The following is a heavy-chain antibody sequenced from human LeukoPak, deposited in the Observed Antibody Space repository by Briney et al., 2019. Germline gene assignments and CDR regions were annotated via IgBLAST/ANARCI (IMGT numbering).Heavy chain of an antibody. CDR1: GFTFSSYA. D-gene: IGHD3-9*01. Sequence: GSLKLSCAASGFTFSSYAMSWVRQAPGKGLEWVSAISGSGGSTYYADSVKGRFTISRDNSKNTLYLQMNSLRAEDTAVYYCAKDPGSYYDILTGYYTISLFDYWGQGTLVTVSS. V-gene: IGHV3-23*01. CDR2: ISGSGGST. J-gene: IGHJ4*02. CDR3: AKDPGSYYDILTGYYTISLFDY.